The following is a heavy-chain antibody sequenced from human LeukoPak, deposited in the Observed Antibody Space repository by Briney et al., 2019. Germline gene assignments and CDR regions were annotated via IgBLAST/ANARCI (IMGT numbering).Heavy chain of an antibody. Sequence: SETLSLTCAVYGGSFSGYYWSWIRQPPGKGLEWIGEINHSGSTNYNPSLKSRVTISVDTSKNQFSLKLSSVTAADTAVYYCARGRLATVTDMDVWGKGTTVTISS. D-gene: IGHD4-17*01. CDR2: INHSGST. V-gene: IGHV4-34*01. CDR3: ARGRLATVTDMDV. CDR1: GGSFSGYY. J-gene: IGHJ6*03.